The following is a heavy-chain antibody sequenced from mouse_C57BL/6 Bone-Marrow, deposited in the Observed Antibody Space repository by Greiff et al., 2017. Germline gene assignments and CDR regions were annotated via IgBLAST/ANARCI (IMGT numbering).Heavy chain of an antibody. CDR1: GFTFSNYW. CDR3: TGYDYDRAY. Sequence: EVQLVESGGGLVQPGGSMKLSCVASGFTFSNYWMNWVRQSPEKGLEWVAQIRLKSDNYATHYAESVKGRFTISRDDSKSSVYLQMNNLRAEDTGIYYCTGYDYDRAYWGQGTLVTVSA. V-gene: IGHV6-3*01. D-gene: IGHD2-4*01. CDR2: IRLKSDNYAT. J-gene: IGHJ3*01.